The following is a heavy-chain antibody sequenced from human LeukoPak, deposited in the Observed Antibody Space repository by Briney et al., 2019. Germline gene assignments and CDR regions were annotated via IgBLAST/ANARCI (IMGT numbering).Heavy chain of an antibody. D-gene: IGHD3-3*01. Sequence: SETLSLTCTVSGGSISSYYWSWIRQSPGKGLECIGYIHYTGSTNYNPSLKSRVTISVETSKNQFSLKLKSVTAADTAVYYCARDSIAIFGVVIRSFDYWGQGTLVTVSS. CDR3: ARDSIAIFGVVIRSFDY. V-gene: IGHV4-59*01. CDR1: GGSISSYY. J-gene: IGHJ4*02. CDR2: IHYTGST.